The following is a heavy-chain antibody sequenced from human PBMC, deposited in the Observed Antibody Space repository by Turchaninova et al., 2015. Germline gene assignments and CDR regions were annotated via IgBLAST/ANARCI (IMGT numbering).Heavy chain of an antibody. V-gene: IGHV4-59*08. CDR3: ARAYCDGDCLASAGMDV. CDR1: VGPMNNYY. D-gene: IGHD2-21*02. J-gene: IGHJ6*02. CDR2: IHYLGST. Sequence: QVYLQESGPGLVRPSETLSLTCTVSVGPMNNYYWNWNRQAPGKGLEFIGYIHYLGSTSYNPSLQIRVTISIDLSKSHFSLKLNSATASDTAVYYCARAYCDGDCLASAGMDVWGQGTTVTVSS.